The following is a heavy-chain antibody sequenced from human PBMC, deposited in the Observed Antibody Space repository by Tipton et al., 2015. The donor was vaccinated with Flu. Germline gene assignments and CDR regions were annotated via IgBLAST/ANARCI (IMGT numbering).Heavy chain of an antibody. J-gene: IGHJ4*02. CDR3: ARRSCSGGTCYYFDY. CDR2: IYYSGTT. Sequence: TLSLTCTVSGDSISTTIYYWGWVRQPPGKGLEWIGSIYYSGTTYYNPSLKSRVTISVDSSKNEFSLTVSSVSAADTAVYYCARRSCSGGTCYYFDYWGKGTLVTVSS. D-gene: IGHD2-15*01. CDR1: GDSISTTIYY. V-gene: IGHV4-39*07.